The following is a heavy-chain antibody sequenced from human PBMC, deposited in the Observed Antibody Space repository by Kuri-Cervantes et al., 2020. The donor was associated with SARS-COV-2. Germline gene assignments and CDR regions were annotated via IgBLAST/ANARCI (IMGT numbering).Heavy chain of an antibody. Sequence: ASVKVSCKASGYTFSDYSNYYMYWVRQAPGQGLEWTGWINPNSGGTNYAQNFQGWVTMTRDTSISTAYMELSRLRSDDTAVYYCARGMVRGIIQYYYYAMDVWGQGTTVTVSS. CDR3: ARGMVRGIIQYYYYAMDV. V-gene: IGHV1-2*04. CDR2: INPNSGGT. CDR1: GYTFSDYSNYY. J-gene: IGHJ6*02. D-gene: IGHD3-10*01.